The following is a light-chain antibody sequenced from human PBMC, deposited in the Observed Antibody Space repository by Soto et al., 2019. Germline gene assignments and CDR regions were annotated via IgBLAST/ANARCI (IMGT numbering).Light chain of an antibody. CDR1: QTLSNSF. CDR2: DTS. J-gene: IGKJ5*01. CDR3: QQYGTSEII. Sequence: VMTQSPATLSVSPGERVTLSCRASQTLSNSFIAWYQHKPGQAPRLLVYDTSTRATGIPDRYSGSGSGTDFTLTISRLEPEDFAVFFCQQYGTSEIIFGQGTRLEIK. V-gene: IGKV3-20*01.